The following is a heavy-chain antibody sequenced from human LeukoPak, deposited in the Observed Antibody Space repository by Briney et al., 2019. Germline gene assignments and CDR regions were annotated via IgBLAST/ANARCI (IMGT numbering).Heavy chain of an antibody. CDR3: ARDAKTQDSSQPDY. J-gene: IGHJ4*02. D-gene: IGHD6-13*01. V-gene: IGHV3-21*01. CDR2: ISGDGTYI. CDR1: GFTFSSYT. Sequence: PGGSLRLSCAVSGFTFSSYTINWVRQTPGRGLEWVSSISGDGTYIYYADSVKGRFTISRDNAKNSLYLQMNNLRVEDTAVYYCARDAKTQDSSQPDYWGQGTLVTVSS.